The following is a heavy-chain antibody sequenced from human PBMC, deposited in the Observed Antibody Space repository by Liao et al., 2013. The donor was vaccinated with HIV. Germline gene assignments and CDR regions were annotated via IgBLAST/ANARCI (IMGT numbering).Heavy chain of an antibody. CDR2: IYYSGDT. CDR3: ASWARPSTITHIES. D-gene: IGHD3-16*01. V-gene: IGHV4-28*01. Sequence: QVQLQESGPGLVKPSDTLSLTCAVSGDSITTGNWWGWIRQPPGKGLEWIGYIYYSGDTYYNVSLKRRVTMSVDTSKNQFSLRLKSLTAVDTAIYYCASWARPSTITHIESWGQGTLVTVSS. CDR1: GDSITTGNW. J-gene: IGHJ4*02.